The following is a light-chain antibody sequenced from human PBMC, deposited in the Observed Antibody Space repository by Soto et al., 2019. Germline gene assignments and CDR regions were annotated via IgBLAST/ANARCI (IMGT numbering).Light chain of an antibody. Sequence: QSALTQPASVSGSPGQSITISCIGTRYDVGRYNLVSWYQHHPGKAPKVVISEATKRPSGVSGRFSGSKSGNTASLTISGLQADDEAHYYCCSYGGFSTFVIFGGGTQLPVL. CDR2: EAT. V-gene: IGLV2-23*02. CDR3: CSYGGFSTFVI. J-gene: IGLJ2*01. CDR1: RYDVGRYNL.